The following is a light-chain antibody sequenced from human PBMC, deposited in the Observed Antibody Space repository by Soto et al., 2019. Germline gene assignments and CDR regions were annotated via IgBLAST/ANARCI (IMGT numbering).Light chain of an antibody. CDR3: QQRHTWPTT. Sequence: EIVLTQSPATLSLSPGERATLSCRASQFINTYVAWYQHRPGQGPRLLIYEASKRATGNPARFSGSGSGTAFTLTISRLEPEDFGIYYCQQRHTWPTTFGGGAKVEI. CDR1: QFINTY. CDR2: EAS. V-gene: IGKV3-11*01. J-gene: IGKJ4*01.